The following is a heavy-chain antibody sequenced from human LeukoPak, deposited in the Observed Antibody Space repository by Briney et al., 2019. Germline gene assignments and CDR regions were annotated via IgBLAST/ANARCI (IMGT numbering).Heavy chain of an antibody. J-gene: IGHJ4*02. V-gene: IGHV3-21*01. D-gene: IGHD3-22*01. Sequence: GGSLRLSCVASGFTFSNYGMTWVRQAPGKGLEWVSSISNSRSYIYYVDSVKGRFTISRDNAKNSLYLQMNSLRAEDTAVYYCARELTYYYDSSIPNWGQGTLVTVSS. CDR3: ARELTYYYDSSIPN. CDR2: ISNSRSYI. CDR1: GFTFSNYG.